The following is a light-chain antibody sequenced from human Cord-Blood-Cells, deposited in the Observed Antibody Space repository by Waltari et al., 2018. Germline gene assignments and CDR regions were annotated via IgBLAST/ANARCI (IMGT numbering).Light chain of an antibody. Sequence: QSVLTQPPSVSGAPGQRVTIPCTGSSSNIGAGYAVHRYQQLPGTAPKLLIYGNSNRPSGVPDRFSGSKSGTSASLAITGLQAEDEADYYCQSYDSSLSGSVFGGGTKLTVL. CDR3: QSYDSSLSGSV. CDR1: SSNIGAGYA. CDR2: GNS. V-gene: IGLV1-40*01. J-gene: IGLJ2*01.